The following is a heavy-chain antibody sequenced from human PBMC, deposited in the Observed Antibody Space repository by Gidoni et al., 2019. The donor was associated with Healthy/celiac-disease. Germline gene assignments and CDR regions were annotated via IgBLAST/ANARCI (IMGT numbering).Heavy chain of an antibody. CDR2: ISYDGSNK. J-gene: IGHJ4*02. V-gene: IGHV3-30*03. CDR1: GFTFSSYG. Sequence: QVQLVESGGGVVQPGRSLTLSCAAPGFTFSSYGMHWVRQAPGKGLSWVAVISYDGSNKYYADSVKGRFTISRDNSKNTLYLQMNSLRAEDTAVYYCASEVGVNFDYWGQGTLVTVSS. D-gene: IGHD3-10*01. CDR3: ASEVGVNFDY.